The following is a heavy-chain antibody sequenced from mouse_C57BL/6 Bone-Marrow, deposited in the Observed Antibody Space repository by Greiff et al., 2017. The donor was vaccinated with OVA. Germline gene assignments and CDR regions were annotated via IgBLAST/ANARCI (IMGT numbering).Heavy chain of an antibody. CDR3: ARVGDSSGYYYAMDY. V-gene: IGHV3-6*01. CDR1: GYSITSGYY. CDR2: ISYDGSN. J-gene: IGHJ4*01. Sequence: EVKLMESGPGLVKPSQSLSLTCSVTGYSITSGYYWNWIRQFPGNKLEWMGYISYDGSNNYNPSLKNRISITRDTSKNQFFLKLNSVTTEDTATYYCARVGDSSGYYYAMDYWGQGTSVTVSS. D-gene: IGHD3-2*02.